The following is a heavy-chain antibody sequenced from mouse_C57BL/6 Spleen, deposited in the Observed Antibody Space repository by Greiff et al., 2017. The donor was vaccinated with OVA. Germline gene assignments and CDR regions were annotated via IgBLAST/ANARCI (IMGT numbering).Heavy chain of an antibody. CDR2: IDPSDSET. J-gene: IGHJ3*01. CDR3: ARRDYYGSSSFAY. D-gene: IGHD1-1*01. Sequence: VQLQQPGAELVRPGSSVKLSCKASGYTFTSYWMHWVKQRPIQGLEWIGNIDPSDSETHYNQKFKDKATLTVDKSSSTAYMQLSSLTSEDSAVYYCARRDYYGSSSFAYWGQGTLVTVSA. CDR1: GYTFTSYW. V-gene: IGHV1-52*01.